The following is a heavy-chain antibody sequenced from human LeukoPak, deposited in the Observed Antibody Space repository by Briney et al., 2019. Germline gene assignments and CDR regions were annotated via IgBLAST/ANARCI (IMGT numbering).Heavy chain of an antibody. V-gene: IGHV4-59*01. CDR3: ARKQGDY. Sequence: SETLSLTCTVSGGSISSYYWSWIRQPPGKGLEWIGYIYYSGSTNYNPSLKSRVTISVDTSKNQFSLRLSSVTAADTAVYYCARKQGDYWGQGTLVTVSS. CDR2: IYYSGST. J-gene: IGHJ4*02. D-gene: IGHD1/OR15-1a*01. CDR1: GGSISSYY.